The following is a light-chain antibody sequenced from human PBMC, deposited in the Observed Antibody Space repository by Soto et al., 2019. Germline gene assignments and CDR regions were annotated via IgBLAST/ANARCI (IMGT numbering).Light chain of an antibody. CDR1: QSVSSSY. J-gene: IGKJ5*01. CDR3: QQLNSYRIT. V-gene: IGKV3D-7*01. CDR2: GAS. Sequence: PGDRVTLSCSASQSVSSSYLTWYQQKPGQAPRLLIYGASTRATGIPARFSGSGSGTDFTLTISSLQPEDFATYYCQQLNSYRITFGQGTRLEIK.